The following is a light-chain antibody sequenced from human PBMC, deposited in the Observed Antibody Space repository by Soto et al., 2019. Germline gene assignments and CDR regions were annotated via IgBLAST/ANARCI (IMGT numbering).Light chain of an antibody. Sequence: EIVLTQSPGTLSLSPGERATLSCRASQSVNGNYLTWYQQKPGQAPRLLIYGASSRPTGIPDRSSGSGSGTDFTLTIGRPEPEDFPVYYCQQYGSSFRYTFGQGTKLEIK. CDR3: QQYGSSFRYT. CDR2: GAS. V-gene: IGKV3-20*01. J-gene: IGKJ2*01. CDR1: QSVNGNY.